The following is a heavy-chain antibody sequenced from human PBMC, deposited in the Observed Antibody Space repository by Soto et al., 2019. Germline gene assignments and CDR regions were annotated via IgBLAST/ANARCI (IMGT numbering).Heavy chain of an antibody. CDR2: ISYDGSNK. D-gene: IGHD3-10*01. Sequence: PGGSLRLSCGASGFTFSGYGMHWVRQAPGKGLEWVAVISYDGSNKYYADSVKGRFTISRDNSKNTLYLQMNSLRAEDTAVYYCAKDSYMVRSYYYGMDVWGQGTTVTVSS. V-gene: IGHV3-30*18. CDR1: GFTFSGYG. J-gene: IGHJ6*02. CDR3: AKDSYMVRSYYYGMDV.